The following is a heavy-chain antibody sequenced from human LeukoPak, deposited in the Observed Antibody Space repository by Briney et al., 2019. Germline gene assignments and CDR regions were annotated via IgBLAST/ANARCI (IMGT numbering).Heavy chain of an antibody. J-gene: IGHJ5*02. CDR2: IKQGGSEK. V-gene: IGHV3-7*03. D-gene: IGHD6-13*01. Sequence: GGSLRLSCAASGFTFSSYWMSWVRQAPGKGLEWVANIKQGGSEKYYVDSVKGRFTISRDNAKNSLYLQMNSLRAEDTAVYYCAKVVGYSSSWYDWFDPWGQGTLVTVSS. CDR3: AKVVGYSSSWYDWFDP. CDR1: GFTFSSYW.